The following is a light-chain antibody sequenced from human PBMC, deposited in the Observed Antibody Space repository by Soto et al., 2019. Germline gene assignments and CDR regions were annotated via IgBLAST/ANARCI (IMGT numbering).Light chain of an antibody. CDR3: QQYGSSHT. Sequence: DIQMTQSPSSLSASVGDRVTITCQASQGINNFLDWYQQKPGKAPKLLIYDASSRAIGIPDRFSGSVSGSDFILTINRLEPEDFAVYYCQQYGSSHTFGQGTRLEIK. J-gene: IGKJ5*01. CDR2: DAS. V-gene: IGKV1-NL1*01. CDR1: QGINNF.